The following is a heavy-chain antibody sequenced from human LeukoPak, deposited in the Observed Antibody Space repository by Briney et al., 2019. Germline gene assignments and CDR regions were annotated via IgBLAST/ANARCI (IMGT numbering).Heavy chain of an antibody. CDR2: IPYDGTSN. CDR3: TRELIAASVQFDL. V-gene: IGHV3-30*03. CDR1: GFTFSSYG. Sequence: GGSLRLSCAASGFTFSSYGMHWVRQAPGKGLEWVAVIPYDGTSNYYGDSVKGRFTISRDNSKNTLYLQMNSLRPEDTAVYYCTRELIAASVQFDLWGQGSLVTVSS. D-gene: IGHD6-13*01. J-gene: IGHJ4*02.